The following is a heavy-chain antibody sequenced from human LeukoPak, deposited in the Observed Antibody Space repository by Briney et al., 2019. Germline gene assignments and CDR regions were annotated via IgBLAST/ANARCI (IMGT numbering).Heavy chain of an antibody. CDR3: ASLGYRGFDY. CDR1: GYSISSGYY. D-gene: IGHD5-18*01. CDR2: IYHSGTT. J-gene: IGHJ4*02. Sequence: PSETLSLTCPVSGYSISSGYYWGWIRPPPGKGLEWIGSIYHSGTTYYNPSLKSRVTISVDTSKNQFSLRLSSVTAADTAVYYCASLGYRGFDYWGQGTLVTVSS. V-gene: IGHV4-38-2*01.